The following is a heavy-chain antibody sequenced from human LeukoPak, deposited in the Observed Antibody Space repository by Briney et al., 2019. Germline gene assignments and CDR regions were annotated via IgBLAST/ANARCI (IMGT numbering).Heavy chain of an antibody. CDR2: MNPNSGNT. V-gene: IGHV1-8*01. D-gene: IGHD4-17*01. CDR3: ARGIDDYGEGHNWFDP. Sequence: WASVKVSCKASGYTFTSYDINWVRQATGQGLEWMGWMNPNSGNTGYAQKFQGRVTMTRNTSISTAYMELSSLRSEDTAVYYCARGIDDYGEGHNWFDPWSQGTLVTVYS. J-gene: IGHJ5*02. CDR1: GYTFTSYD.